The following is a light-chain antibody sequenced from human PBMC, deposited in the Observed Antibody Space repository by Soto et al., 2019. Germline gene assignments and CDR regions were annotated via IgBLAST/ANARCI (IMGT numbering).Light chain of an antibody. Sequence: QSVLTQPPSASGSPGQSVTISCTGTSSDVGGFNFVSWYQHHPGKAPKLMIFEVTKRPSGVPDRFSGSKSGNTASLTVSGLQAEDEADYHCTSYGSSDSWVFGGGTKLTVL. CDR2: EVT. J-gene: IGLJ3*02. CDR3: TSYGSSDSWV. V-gene: IGLV2-8*01. CDR1: SSDVGGFNF.